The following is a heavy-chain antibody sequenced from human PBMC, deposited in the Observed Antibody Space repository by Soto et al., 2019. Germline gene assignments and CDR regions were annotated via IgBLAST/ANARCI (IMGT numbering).Heavy chain of an antibody. CDR2: TYYRSKWYN. Sequence: SQTLSLTCVIPGDSVSSNSAAWNWIRQSPSRGLEWLGRTYYRSKWYNDYAVSVKSRITINPDTSKNQFSLQLNSVTPEDTAVYYCARSADYYGSGSYYIGEYWGQGTLVTVSS. V-gene: IGHV6-1*01. D-gene: IGHD3-10*01. J-gene: IGHJ4*02. CDR1: GDSVSSNSAA. CDR3: ARSADYYGSGSYYIGEY.